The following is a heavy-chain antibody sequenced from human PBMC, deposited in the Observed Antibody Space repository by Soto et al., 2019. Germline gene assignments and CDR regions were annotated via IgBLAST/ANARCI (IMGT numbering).Heavy chain of an antibody. CDR3: SGDDFFCSSPSWYGRTYGMDV. D-gene: IGHD2-2*01. CDR1: GYGFTNYA. Sequence: ASVKVSCKASGYGFTNYAMHWVRQAPGQRLEWMGWINTANGHTECSQSLQGRVTNTRNTSARTVYMELSILRPADTACCYISGDDFFCSSPSWYGRTYGMDVWGQGATVTVSS. V-gene: IGHV1-3*04. J-gene: IGHJ6*02. CDR2: INTANGHT.